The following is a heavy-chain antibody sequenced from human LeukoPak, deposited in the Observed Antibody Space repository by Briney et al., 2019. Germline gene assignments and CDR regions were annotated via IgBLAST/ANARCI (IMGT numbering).Heavy chain of an antibody. CDR1: GGTFSSYA. CDR2: IIPIFGTA. V-gene: IGHV1-69*05. J-gene: IGHJ4*02. Sequence: ASVKVSCKASGGTFSSYAISWVRQAPGQGLEWMGGIIPIFGTANYAQKFQGGVTITTDESTSTAYMELSSLRSEDTAVYYCARDSLVAAAGKAFDYWGQGTLVTVSS. CDR3: ARDSLVAAAGKAFDY. D-gene: IGHD6-13*01.